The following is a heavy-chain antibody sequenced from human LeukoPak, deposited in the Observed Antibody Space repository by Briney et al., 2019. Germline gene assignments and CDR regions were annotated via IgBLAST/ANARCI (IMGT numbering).Heavy chain of an antibody. Sequence: SQTLSLTCTVSGGSISSGGYYWSWIRQHPGKGLEWIGYIYYSGSTYYNPSLKSRVTISVDTPKNQFSLKLSSVTAADTAVYYCARDHYYDSSGYSRGLDYWGQGTLVTVSS. CDR2: IYYSGST. D-gene: IGHD3-22*01. J-gene: IGHJ4*02. CDR1: GGSISSGGYY. V-gene: IGHV4-31*03. CDR3: ARDHYYDSSGYSRGLDY.